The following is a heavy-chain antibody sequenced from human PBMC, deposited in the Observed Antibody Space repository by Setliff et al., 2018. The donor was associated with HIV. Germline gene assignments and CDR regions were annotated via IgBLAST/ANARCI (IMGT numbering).Heavy chain of an antibody. D-gene: IGHD1-1*01. CDR1: DYSISSGYF. V-gene: IGHV4-38-2*02. CDR2: IYHSGRT. J-gene: IGHJ4*02. CDR3: ARRTYPGSYTPYFDY. Sequence: PSETLSLTCTVSDYSISSGYFWGWIRQPPGKGLEWIGTIYHSGRTDYNPSLETRATISVDTSKNQFSLRLTSVTAADTAVYYCARRTYPGSYTPYFDYWAQGTLVTVSS.